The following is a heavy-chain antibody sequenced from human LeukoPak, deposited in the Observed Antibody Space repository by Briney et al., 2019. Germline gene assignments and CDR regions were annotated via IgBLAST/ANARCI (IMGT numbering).Heavy chain of an antibody. J-gene: IGHJ4*02. V-gene: IGHV3-48*04. D-gene: IGHD1-14*01. CDR2: ISPTASGV. Sequence: GGSLRLSCTASGFTFSTYHMAWVRQTPRKGLEWLAYISPTASGVTYADSVKGRFTISRDNAENSLYLQMNSLTVEDTAVYYCASYTPLPGSRGLQYWGQGALVTVSS. CDR1: GFTFSTYH. CDR3: ASYTPLPGSRGLQY.